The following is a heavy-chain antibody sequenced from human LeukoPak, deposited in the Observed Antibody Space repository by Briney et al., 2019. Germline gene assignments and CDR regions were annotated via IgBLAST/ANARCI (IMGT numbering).Heavy chain of an antibody. CDR1: GGSISSSSYY. CDR3: ARLHGQFGVLDY. V-gene: IGHV4-39*01. Sequence: TSETLSLTCTVSGGSISSSSYYWGWIRQPPGKGLEWIGSIYYSGSTYYNPSLKSRVTISVDTSKNQFSLKLSSVTAADTAVYYCARLHGQFGVLDYWGQGTPVTVSS. D-gene: IGHD3-10*01. CDR2: IYYSGST. J-gene: IGHJ4*02.